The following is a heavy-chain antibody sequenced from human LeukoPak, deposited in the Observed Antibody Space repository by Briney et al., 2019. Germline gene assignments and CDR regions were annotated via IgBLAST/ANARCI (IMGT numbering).Heavy chain of an antibody. D-gene: IGHD3-22*01. CDR2: IYYSGST. CDR1: GGSISSGDYY. Sequence: SETLSLTCTVSGGSISSGDYYWSWIRQPPGKGLEWIGYIYYSGSTYYNPSLKSRVTISVDTSKNQFSLKLSSVTAADTAVYYCARDLSLGSYESSGHTTGYWGQGTLVTVSS. J-gene: IGHJ4*02. CDR3: ARDLSLGSYESSGHTTGY. V-gene: IGHV4-30-4*01.